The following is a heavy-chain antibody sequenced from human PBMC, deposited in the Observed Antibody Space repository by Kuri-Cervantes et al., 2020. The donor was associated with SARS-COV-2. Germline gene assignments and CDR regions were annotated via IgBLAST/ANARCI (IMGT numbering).Heavy chain of an antibody. D-gene: IGHD5-18*01. CDR1: GGSISSYY. CDR3: ARLGGYRSGYNWFDP. V-gene: IGHV4-39*01. J-gene: IGHJ5*02. CDR2: IYYSGST. Sequence: GSLRLSCTVSGGSISSYYWGWIRQPPGKGLEWIGSIYYSGSTYYNPSLKSRVTISVDTSKNQFSLKLSSVTAADTAVYYCARLGGYRSGYNWFDPWGQGTLVTVSS.